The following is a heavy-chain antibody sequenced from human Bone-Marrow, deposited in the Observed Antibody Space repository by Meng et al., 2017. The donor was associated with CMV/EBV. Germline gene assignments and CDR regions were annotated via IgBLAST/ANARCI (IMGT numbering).Heavy chain of an antibody. CDR2: IYYSGST. D-gene: IGHD6-13*01. J-gene: IGHJ6*02. CDR1: GGSISSYY. V-gene: IGHV4-59*01. CDR3: ARGSSNSWYYGMDV. Sequence: SETLSLTCSGSGGSISSYYWSWIRQSPGKGLEWIGYIYYSGSTNYNPSLKDRVTISVDTSKNQFSLNLTSVTTADTALYYCARGSSNSWYYGMDVWGQGTSVTVSS.